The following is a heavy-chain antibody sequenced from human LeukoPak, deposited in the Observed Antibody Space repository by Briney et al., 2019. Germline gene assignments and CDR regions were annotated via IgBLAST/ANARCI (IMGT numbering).Heavy chain of an antibody. Sequence: SETLSLTCTVSGGSISSGGYYWSWIRQHPGKGLEWIGYIYYSGSTNYNPSLKSRVTISVDTSKNQFSLKLSSVTAADTAVYYCARSIVVVPAAIAPYYYYGMDVWGQGTTVTVSS. J-gene: IGHJ6*02. CDR1: GGSISSGGYY. D-gene: IGHD2-2*01. CDR3: ARSIVVVPAAIAPYYYYGMDV. CDR2: IYYSGST. V-gene: IGHV4-61*08.